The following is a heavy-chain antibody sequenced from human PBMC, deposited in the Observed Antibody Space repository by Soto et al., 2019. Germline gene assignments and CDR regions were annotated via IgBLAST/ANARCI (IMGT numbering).Heavy chain of an antibody. J-gene: IGHJ1*01. CDR3: ATPASVAAAGARDFQH. V-gene: IGHV1-3*01. Sequence: ASVKVSCKASGYTFTSYAIHWVRQAPGQRLEWMGWINAGNGNTKYSQKFQGRVTMTEDTSTDTAYMELSSLRSEDTAVYYCATPASVAAAGARDFQHWGQGTLVTVSS. CDR2: INAGNGNT. CDR1: GYTFTSYA. D-gene: IGHD6-13*01.